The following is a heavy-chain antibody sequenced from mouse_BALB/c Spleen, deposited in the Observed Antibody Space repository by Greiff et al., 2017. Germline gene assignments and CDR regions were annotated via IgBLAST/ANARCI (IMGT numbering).Heavy chain of an antibody. CDR1: GFTFSSYG. CDR2: INSNGGST. V-gene: IGHV5-6-3*01. J-gene: IGHJ3*01. D-gene: IGHD1-1*01. CDR3: ARSSLAWFAY. Sequence: DVMLVESGGGLVQPGGSLKLSCAASGFTFSSYGMSWVRQTPDKRLELVATINSNGGSTYYPDSVKGRFTISRDNAKNTLYLQMSSLKSEDTAMYYCARSSLAWFAYWGQGTLVTVSA.